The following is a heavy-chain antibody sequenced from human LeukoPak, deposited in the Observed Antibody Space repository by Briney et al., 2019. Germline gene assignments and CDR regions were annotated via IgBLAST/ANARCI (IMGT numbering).Heavy chain of an antibody. CDR1: GGSISSGGYY. D-gene: IGHD6-6*01. V-gene: IGHV4-61*08. J-gene: IGHJ4*02. Sequence: SQTLSLTCTVSGGSISSGGYYWSWIRQHPGKGLEWIGYIYYSGSTNYNPSLKSRVTISVDTSKNQFSLKLSSVTAADTAVYYCTRYSSSPSLDFWGQGILVIVSP. CDR3: TRYSSSPSLDF. CDR2: IYYSGST.